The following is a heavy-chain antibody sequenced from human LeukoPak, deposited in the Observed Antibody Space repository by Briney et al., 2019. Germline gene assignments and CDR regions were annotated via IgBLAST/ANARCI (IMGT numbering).Heavy chain of an antibody. J-gene: IGHJ4*02. CDR3: ARRKFGIVDY. Sequence: SETLSLTCTVSGGSISSYYWSWIRQPPGKGLEWIGYIYYSGSTNYNPSLKSRVTISVDTSKNQFSLKLSSVTAADTAVHYCARRKFGIVDYWGQGTLVTVSS. D-gene: IGHD1-26*01. CDR1: GGSISSYY. V-gene: IGHV4-59*08. CDR2: IYYSGST.